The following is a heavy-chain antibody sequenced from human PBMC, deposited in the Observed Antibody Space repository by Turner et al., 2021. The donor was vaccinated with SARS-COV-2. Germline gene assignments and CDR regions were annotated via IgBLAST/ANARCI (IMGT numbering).Heavy chain of an antibody. J-gene: IGHJ5*02. Sequence: QVQLVQSGAEVKKPGSSVKVSCKASVGTFSSYAISWVRQAPGQGLEWMGGIIPIFGTANYAQKFQGRVTITADESTSTAYMELSSLRSEDTAVYYCARARGVDYYDSTGQRFDPWGQGTLVTVSS. D-gene: IGHD3-22*01. CDR1: VGTFSSYA. CDR2: IIPIFGTA. CDR3: ARARGVDYYDSTGQRFDP. V-gene: IGHV1-69*01.